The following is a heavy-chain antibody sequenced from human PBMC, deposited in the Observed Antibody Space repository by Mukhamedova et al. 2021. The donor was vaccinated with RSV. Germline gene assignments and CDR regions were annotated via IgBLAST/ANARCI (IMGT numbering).Heavy chain of an antibody. CDR1: MGSSSYY. D-gene: IGHD3-16*01. V-gene: IGHV4-39*07. CDR3: ARVVTRLGIDY. Sequence: MGSSSYYWGWIRQPPGKGLEWIGSIYYSGYTYYNPSLKSRVTISVDTSTNQFSLKVSSLTAADTAVYYCARVVTRLGIDYWGQGTLV. CDR2: IYYSGYT. J-gene: IGHJ4*02.